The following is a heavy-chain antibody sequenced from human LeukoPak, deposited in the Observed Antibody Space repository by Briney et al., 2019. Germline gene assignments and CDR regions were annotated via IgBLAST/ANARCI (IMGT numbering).Heavy chain of an antibody. CDR3: ARDITPGYCSGGSCYFSRGFDY. CDR2: ISSSSSHI. CDR1: GFTFSSYS. Sequence: GGSLRLSCSASGFTFSSYSMNWVRQAPGKGLEWVSSISSSSSHIYYADSVKGRFTISRDNAKNSLYLQMNSLRAEDTAVYYCARDITPGYCSGGSCYFSRGFDYWGQGTLVTVSS. J-gene: IGHJ4*02. D-gene: IGHD2-15*01. V-gene: IGHV3-21*01.